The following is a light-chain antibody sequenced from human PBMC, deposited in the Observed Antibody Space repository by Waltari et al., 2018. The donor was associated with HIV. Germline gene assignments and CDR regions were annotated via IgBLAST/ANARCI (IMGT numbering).Light chain of an antibody. V-gene: IGKV3-11*01. J-gene: IGKJ1*01. CDR1: HSVGYY. CDR3: QQRSKWPTT. CDR2: EAF. Sequence: DIVFTQSPSTLSLSPRQRATLSCRASHSVGYYLSWYKEKPGQAPRLLIYEAFQRAADMPARLSGSGSGTDFTRTISSLESEDVAVYYCQQRSKWPTTFGKGTKVEMK.